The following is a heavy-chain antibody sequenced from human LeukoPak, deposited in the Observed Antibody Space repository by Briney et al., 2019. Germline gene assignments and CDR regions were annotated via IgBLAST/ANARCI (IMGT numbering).Heavy chain of an antibody. CDR1: GDSVSSNSAA. D-gene: IGHD5-24*01. CDR2: TYYRSKLYN. J-gene: IGHJ4*02. V-gene: IGHV6-1*01. CDR3: AREGRDGYNPIPRMGY. Sequence: SQTLSLTCALSGDSVSSNSAAWNWLRQSPSRGLEWRGRTYYRSKLYNDYAVSVKSRITINPDTSKNQFSLQLNSVTPEDTAVYYCAREGRDGYNPIPRMGYWGQGTLVTVSS.